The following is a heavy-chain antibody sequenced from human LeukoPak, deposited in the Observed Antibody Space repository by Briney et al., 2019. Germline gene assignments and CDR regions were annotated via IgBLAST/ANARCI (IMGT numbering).Heavy chain of an antibody. CDR3: ARTYSGSYHYYYYYYMDV. D-gene: IGHD1-26*01. CDR1: GGTFSSYA. J-gene: IGHJ6*03. V-gene: IGHV1-2*02. Sequence: ASVKVSCKASGGTFSSYAISWVRRAPGQGLEWMGWINPNSGGTNYAQKFQGRVTMTRDTSISTAYMELSRLRSDDTAVYYCARTYSGSYHYYYYYYMDVWGKGTTVTVSS. CDR2: INPNSGGT.